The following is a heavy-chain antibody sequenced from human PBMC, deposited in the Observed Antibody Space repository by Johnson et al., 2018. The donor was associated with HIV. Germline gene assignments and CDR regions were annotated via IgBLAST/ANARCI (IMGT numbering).Heavy chain of an antibody. J-gene: IGHJ3*02. D-gene: IGHD4-17*01. CDR3: ARDKYGVPSGAFDI. CDR1: GFTFDDYG. V-gene: IGHV3-20*04. Sequence: VQLVESGGGVVRPGGSLRLSCAASGFTFDDYGMSWVRQAPGKGLEWVSGITWHGGNKRYAYSVTGRFTISRDNAKNSLYLQMNSLRAEDTALYYCARDKYGVPSGAFDIWGQGTMVSVSS. CDR2: ITWHGGNK.